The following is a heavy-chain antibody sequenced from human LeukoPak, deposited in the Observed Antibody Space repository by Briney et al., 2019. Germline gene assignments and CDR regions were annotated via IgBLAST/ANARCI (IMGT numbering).Heavy chain of an antibody. CDR2: ISSSSSYI. J-gene: IGHJ5*02. CDR1: GFTFSSYS. CDR3: AKEGRYCSSTSCYVGLDP. Sequence: GGSLRLSCAASGFTFSSYSMNWVRQAPGKGLEWVSSISSSSSYIYYADSVKGRFTISRDNAKNSLYLQMNSLRAEDTAVYYCAKEGRYCSSTSCYVGLDPWGQGTLVTVSS. D-gene: IGHD2-2*01. V-gene: IGHV3-21*01.